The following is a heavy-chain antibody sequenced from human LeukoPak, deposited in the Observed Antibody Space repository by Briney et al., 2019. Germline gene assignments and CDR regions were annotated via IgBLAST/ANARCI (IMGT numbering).Heavy chain of an antibody. CDR3: ARGRPHGNDY. CDR1: GFTFSSYA. CDR2: ISGSGGGT. V-gene: IGHV3-23*01. D-gene: IGHD4-23*01. Sequence: GGSLRLSCAASGFTFSSYAMSWVRQVPGKGLEWVSAISGSGGGTYYADSVKGRFSISRDNAKNTLYLQMNSLRVEDTAVYYCARGRPHGNDYWGQGTLVTVSS. J-gene: IGHJ4*02.